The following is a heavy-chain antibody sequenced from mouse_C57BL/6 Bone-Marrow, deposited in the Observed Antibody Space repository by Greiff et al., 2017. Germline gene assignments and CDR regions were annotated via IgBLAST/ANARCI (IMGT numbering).Heavy chain of an antibody. D-gene: IGHD2-4*01. CDR3: AREGGLRNYYAMDY. CDR2: ISNGGGST. V-gene: IGHV5-12*01. Sequence: EVQLVESGGGLVQPGGSLKLSCAASGFTFSDYYMYWVRQTPEKRLEWVAYISNGGGSTYYPDTVKGRFTISRDNAKNTLYLQMSRLKSEDTAMYYCAREGGLRNYYAMDYWGQGTSVTVSS. CDR1: GFTFSDYY. J-gene: IGHJ4*01.